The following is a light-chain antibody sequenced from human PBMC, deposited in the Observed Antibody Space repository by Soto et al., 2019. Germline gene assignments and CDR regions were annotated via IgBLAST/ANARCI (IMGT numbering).Light chain of an antibody. CDR1: QSVSSNY. J-gene: IGKJ1*01. Sequence: IVLSQSPGTLSLSPGERATLSCRASQSVSSNYVAWYQQKPCQAPRLLIHGASSRGTGIPDRFSGSGSGTDFALTLSRLEAEDVAVYYCHQYGNAPWTFGQGTKGEIK. V-gene: IGKV3-20*01. CDR3: HQYGNAPWT. CDR2: GAS.